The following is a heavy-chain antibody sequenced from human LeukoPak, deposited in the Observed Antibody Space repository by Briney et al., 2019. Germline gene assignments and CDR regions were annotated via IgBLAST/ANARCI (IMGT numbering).Heavy chain of an antibody. D-gene: IGHD3-10*01. CDR1: GYTFTSYG. J-gene: IGHJ5*02. CDR3: ARLLWFGELPSFEYNWFDP. Sequence: GASVKVSCKASGYTFTSYGISWVRQAPGQGLEWMGWISAYNGNTNYAQKLQGRVTMTTDTSTSTAYMELRSLRSDDTAVYYCARLLWFGELPSFEYNWFDPWGQGTLVTVSS. V-gene: IGHV1-18*01. CDR2: ISAYNGNT.